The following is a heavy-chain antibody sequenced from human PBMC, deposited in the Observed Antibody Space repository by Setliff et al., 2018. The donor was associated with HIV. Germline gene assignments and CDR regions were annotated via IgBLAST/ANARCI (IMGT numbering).Heavy chain of an antibody. D-gene: IGHD2-15*01. CDR2: ISYDGSNK. J-gene: IGHJ4*02. CDR1: GFTFSSYA. V-gene: IGHV3-30*04. Sequence: PGGSLRLSCAASGFTFSSYAMHWVRQAPGKGLEWVAVISYDGSNKYYADSVKGRFTISRDNSKSTLYLQMNNLRAEDTALYYCATDVAGKYDYWGQGTLVTVSS. CDR3: ATDVAGKYDY.